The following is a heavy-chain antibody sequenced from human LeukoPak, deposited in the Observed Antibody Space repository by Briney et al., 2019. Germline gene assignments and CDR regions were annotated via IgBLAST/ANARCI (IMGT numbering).Heavy chain of an antibody. CDR2: IDWDDDK. V-gene: IGHV2-70*11. CDR3: ARRGGYYDSSGSMSDAFDI. D-gene: IGHD3-22*01. CDR1: GFSLSTSGMC. J-gene: IGHJ3*02. Sequence: SGPTLVKPTQTLTLTCTFSGFSLSTSGMCVSWIRQPPGKALEWLARIDWDDDKYYSTSLKTRLTISKDTSKNQVVLTMTNTDPVDTATYYCARRGGYYDSSGSMSDAFDIWGQGTMVTVSS.